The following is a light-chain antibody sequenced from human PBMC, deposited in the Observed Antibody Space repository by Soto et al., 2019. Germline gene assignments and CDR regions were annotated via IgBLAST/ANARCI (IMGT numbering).Light chain of an antibody. V-gene: IGLV2-14*01. Sequence: QSALTQHASVSGSPGQSVSISCTGSTSDVGAYNYVAWYQHKPGKAPRLLIYEVDHRPSGISPRFSGSKSGNTASLTISGLQTDDEADYYCSSYTVINTAVFGGGTKLTVL. J-gene: IGLJ3*02. CDR2: EVD. CDR1: TSDVGAYNY. CDR3: SSYTVINTAV.